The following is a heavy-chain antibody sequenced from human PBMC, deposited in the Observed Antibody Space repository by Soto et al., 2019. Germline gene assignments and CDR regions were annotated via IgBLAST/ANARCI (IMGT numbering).Heavy chain of an antibody. D-gene: IGHD6-19*01. CDR1: GYTFTSSY. CDR3: ARDGYIAGAGRFDY. CDR2: INPSGGST. J-gene: IGHJ4*02. V-gene: IGHV1-46*01. Sequence: QVQMVQSGAEVKKPGASVKVSCKASGYTFTSSYMHWVRQAPGQGLEWMGIINPSGGSTSYAQKFQGRVTMTRDTSTSTGYMELSSLRSEDTTVYYCARDGYIAGAGRFDYWGQGTLVTVSS.